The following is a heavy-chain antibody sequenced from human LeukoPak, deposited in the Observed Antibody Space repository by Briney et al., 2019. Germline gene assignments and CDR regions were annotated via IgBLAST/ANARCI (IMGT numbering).Heavy chain of an antibody. CDR1: GGSFSGYY. V-gene: IGHV4-34*01. CDR2: INHSGSA. Sequence: SETLSLTCAVYGGSFSGYYWSWIRQPPGKGLEWIGEINHSGSANYSPSLKSRVTISVDTSKNQFSLKLSSVTAADTAVYYCARDLSGYSYGYFDYWGREPWSPSPQ. CDR3: ARDLSGYSYGYFDY. J-gene: IGHJ4*02. D-gene: IGHD5-18*01.